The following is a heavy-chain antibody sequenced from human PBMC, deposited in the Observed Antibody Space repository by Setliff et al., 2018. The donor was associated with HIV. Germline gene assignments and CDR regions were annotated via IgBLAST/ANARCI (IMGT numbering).Heavy chain of an antibody. CDR1: GFTFGVYA. J-gene: IGHJ5*02. CDR3: ARDWGEHYDSSGFSS. D-gene: IGHD3-22*01. Sequence: PGGSLRLSCTTSGFTFGVYAMTWVRQAPGKGLEWVGFIRHKAYGGTAEYDASVKGRFIISRDNAKNALYLQMNSLRAEDTAVYYCARDWGEHYDSSGFSSWGQGTLVTVSS. V-gene: IGHV3-49*04. CDR2: IRHKAYGGTA.